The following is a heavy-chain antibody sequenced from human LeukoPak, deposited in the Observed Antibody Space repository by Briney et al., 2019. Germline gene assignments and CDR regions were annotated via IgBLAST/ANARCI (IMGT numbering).Heavy chain of an antibody. CDR2: INAGNGNT. CDR1: GYTFTSYA. V-gene: IGHV1-3*01. CDR3: ARRRLAAAGTRWAFDI. Sequence: ASVKVSCKASGYTFTSYAMHWVRQAPGQRLEWMGWINAGNGNTKYSQKFQGRVTITRDTSASTAYMELSSLRSEDTAVYYCARRRLAAAGTRWAFDIWGQGTMVTVSS. D-gene: IGHD6-13*01. J-gene: IGHJ3*02.